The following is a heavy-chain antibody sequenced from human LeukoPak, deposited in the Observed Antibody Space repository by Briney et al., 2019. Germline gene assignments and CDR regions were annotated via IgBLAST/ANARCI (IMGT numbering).Heavy chain of an antibody. D-gene: IGHD2-2*01. V-gene: IGHV3-30-3*01. Sequence: GRSLRLSCAASGFTFSSYAMHWVRQAPGKGLEWVAVISYDGSNKYCADSVKGRFTISRDNSKNTLYLQMNSLRAEDTAVYYCAAVPPHYYYGMDVWGQGTTVTVSS. J-gene: IGHJ6*02. CDR2: ISYDGSNK. CDR1: GFTFSSYA. CDR3: AAVPPHYYYGMDV.